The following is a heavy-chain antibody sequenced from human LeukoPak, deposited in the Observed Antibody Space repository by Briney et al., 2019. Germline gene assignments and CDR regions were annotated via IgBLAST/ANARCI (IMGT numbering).Heavy chain of an antibody. CDR2: ISYDGKTK. D-gene: IGHD2-2*01. V-gene: IGHV3-30*18. CDR3: AKEKSSSNIDH. J-gene: IGHJ4*02. Sequence: PGRSLRLSCAASGFTFSSYGMYWVRQAPGKGLEWVAVISYDGKTKYYADSVKGRFTISRDNSKNTLYLEMNSLRTEDTAVYHCAKEKSSSNIDHCGQGTLVTVSS. CDR1: GFTFSSYG.